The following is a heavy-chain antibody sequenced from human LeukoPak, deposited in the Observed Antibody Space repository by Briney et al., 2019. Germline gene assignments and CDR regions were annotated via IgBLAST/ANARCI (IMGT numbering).Heavy chain of an antibody. V-gene: IGHV1-69*06. CDR3: AREGSYYGSGSYYCFDY. CDR1: GGTFSSYA. D-gene: IGHD3-10*01. CDR2: IIPIFGTA. J-gene: IGHJ4*02. Sequence: ASVKVSCKASGGTFSSYAISWVRQAPGQGLEWMGGIIPIFGTANYAQKFQGRVTITADKSTSTAYMELSSLRSEDTAVYYCAREGSYYGSGSYYCFDYWGQGTLVTVSS.